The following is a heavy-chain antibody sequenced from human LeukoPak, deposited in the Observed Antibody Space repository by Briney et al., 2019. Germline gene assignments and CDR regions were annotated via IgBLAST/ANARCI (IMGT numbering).Heavy chain of an antibody. Sequence: GGSLRLSCAASGFTFSSYSMNWVRQAPGKGREWVSSISSSSSYIYYADSVKGRFTISRDNAKNSLYLQMNSLRAEDTAVYYCARAESSGYYPPGYWGQGTLVTVSS. V-gene: IGHV3-21*01. CDR3: ARAESSGYYPPGY. CDR1: GFTFSSYS. D-gene: IGHD3-22*01. J-gene: IGHJ4*02. CDR2: ISSSSSYI.